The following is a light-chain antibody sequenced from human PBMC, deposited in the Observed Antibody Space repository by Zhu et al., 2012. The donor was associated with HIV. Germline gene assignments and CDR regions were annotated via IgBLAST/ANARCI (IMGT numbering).Light chain of an antibody. CDR2: KTS. CDR1: QSIKDS. V-gene: IGKV1-5*03. J-gene: IGKJ2*01. Sequence: DVQMTQSPSTLSASVGGRVTITCRASQSIKDSLAWYQQQPGKAPKLLIYKTSTLQSGVPSRFSGSGSGTDFTLTISSLQPDDFATYPCQQYGVYPYTFGQGTKLEIK. CDR3: QQYGVYPYT.